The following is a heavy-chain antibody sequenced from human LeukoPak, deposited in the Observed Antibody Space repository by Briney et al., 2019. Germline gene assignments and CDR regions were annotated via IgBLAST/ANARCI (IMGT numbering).Heavy chain of an antibody. CDR2: ISSSSTTI. J-gene: IGHJ4*02. CDR3: ARDGYSSSWSDFDY. D-gene: IGHD6-13*01. CDR1: GFTFNNYN. Sequence: GGSLRLSCAASGFTFNNYNMNWVSQAPGKGLEWVSYISSSSTTIYYADSVKGRFTISRDNARNSLYLQMNSLRDEDTAVYYCARDGYSSSWSDFDYWGQGTLVTVSS. V-gene: IGHV3-48*02.